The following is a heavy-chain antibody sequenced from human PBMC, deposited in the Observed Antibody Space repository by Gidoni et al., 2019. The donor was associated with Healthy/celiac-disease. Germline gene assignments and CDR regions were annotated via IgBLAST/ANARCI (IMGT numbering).Heavy chain of an antibody. V-gene: IGHV3-33*01. CDR3: ARAVVTLDY. J-gene: IGHJ4*02. Sequence: QVQLVESGGGVVQPGRSLRLSCAPSGFTFSSYGMHWVRQAPGKGLEWVAVIWYDGSNKYYADSVKGRFTISRDNSKNTLYLQMNSLRAEDTAVYYCARAVVTLDYWGQGTLVTVSS. CDR2: IWYDGSNK. D-gene: IGHD3-22*01. CDR1: GFTFSSYG.